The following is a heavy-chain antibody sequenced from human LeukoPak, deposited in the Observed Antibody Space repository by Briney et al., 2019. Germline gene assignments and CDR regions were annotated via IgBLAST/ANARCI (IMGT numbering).Heavy chain of an antibody. J-gene: IGHJ6*03. CDR1: GFTFSSYA. CDR2: ISGSGGST. V-gene: IGHV3-23*01. D-gene: IGHD5-24*01. CDR3: AKVTATIKGSYYYYMDV. Sequence: PGGSLRLSCAASGFTFSSYAMSWVRQAPGKGLEWVSAISGSGGSTYYADSVKGRFTISRDNSKNTLYLQMNSLRAEDTAVCYCAKVTATIKGSYYYYMDVWGKGTTVTVSS.